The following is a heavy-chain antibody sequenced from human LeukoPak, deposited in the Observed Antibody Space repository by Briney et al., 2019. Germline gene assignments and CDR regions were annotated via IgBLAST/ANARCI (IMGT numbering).Heavy chain of an antibody. CDR1: GYTFTSYD. Sequence: GASVKVSCKASGYTFTSYDINWVRHATAQGLEWMGWRNLNSGNTGYAQKFQGRVTMTTNTSINTPYMQLSTLRSEETSGYYCARGRVGYVAFDIWGTGTMVTVSS. J-gene: IGHJ3*02. CDR2: RNLNSGNT. V-gene: IGHV1-8*01. CDR3: ARGRVGYVAFDI. D-gene: IGHD6-13*01.